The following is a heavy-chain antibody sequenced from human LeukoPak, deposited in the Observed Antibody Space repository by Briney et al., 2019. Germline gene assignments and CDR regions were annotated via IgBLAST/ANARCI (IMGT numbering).Heavy chain of an antibody. CDR1: GGSISSSSYY. D-gene: IGHD2-2*01. CDR3: ARVEGFYCSSASCPLDY. J-gene: IGHJ4*02. CDR2: IYYSGST. Sequence: SETLSLTCTVSGGSISSSSYYWGWIRQPPGKGLEWIGYIYYSGSTNYNPSLKSRVTISVDTSKNQFSLKLSSVTAADTAVYYCARVEGFYCSSASCPLDYWGQGTLVTVSS. V-gene: IGHV4-61*05.